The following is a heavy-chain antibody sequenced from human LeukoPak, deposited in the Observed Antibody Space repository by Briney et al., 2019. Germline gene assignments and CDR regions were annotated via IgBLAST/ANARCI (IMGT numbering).Heavy chain of an antibody. CDR3: ARRVVLLWFGENLYYFDY. Sequence: PSETLSLTCAVSGYSISSGYYWGWIRQPPGKGLEWIGSIYHSGSTYYNPSLKSRVTISVDTSKNQFSLRLSSVTAADTAVYYCARRVVLLWFGENLYYFDYWGQGTLVTVSS. J-gene: IGHJ4*02. CDR1: GYSISSGYY. CDR2: IYHSGST. V-gene: IGHV4-38-2*01. D-gene: IGHD3-10*01.